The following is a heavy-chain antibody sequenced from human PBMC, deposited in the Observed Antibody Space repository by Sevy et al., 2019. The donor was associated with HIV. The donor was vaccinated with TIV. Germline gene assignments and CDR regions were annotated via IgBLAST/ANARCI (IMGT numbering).Heavy chain of an antibody. CDR3: ARELGIGYYGMDV. CDR1: GGSISSSNW. CDR2: IYHSGST. D-gene: IGHD7-27*01. V-gene: IGHV4-4*02. J-gene: IGHJ6*02. Sequence: SETLSLTCAVSGGSISSSNWWSWVRQPPGKGLEWIGEIYHSGSTNYNPSLKSRVTISVDKSKNQLSLKLSSVTAADTAVYYCARELGIGYYGMDVWGQGTTVTVSS.